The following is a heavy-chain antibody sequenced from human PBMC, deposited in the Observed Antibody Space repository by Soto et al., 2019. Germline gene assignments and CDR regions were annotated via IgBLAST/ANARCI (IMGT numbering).Heavy chain of an antibody. CDR2: IYYDGST. CDR3: AKVVVAATRHTDFES. CDR1: VGSINSNNYY. D-gene: IGHD2-15*01. Sequence: WETLSLTCTFSVGSINSNNYYCAWIRQPPWKGLAWIASIYYDGSTYYNPSLKSRVSISVDTSKNHFSLKLTSATAADTAVYYCAKVVVAATRHTDFESWGQGTLVIVSS. V-gene: IGHV4-39*02. J-gene: IGHJ4*02.